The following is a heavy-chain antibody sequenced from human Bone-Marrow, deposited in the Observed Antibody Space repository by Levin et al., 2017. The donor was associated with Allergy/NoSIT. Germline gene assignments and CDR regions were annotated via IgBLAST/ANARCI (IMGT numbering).Heavy chain of an antibody. V-gene: IGHV1-2*02. CDR3: ASRSRGIAVAGTGRYYYYYGMDV. CDR1: GYTFTGYY. CDR2: INPNSGGT. Sequence: GASVKVSCKASGYTFTGYYMHWVRQAPGQGLEWMGWINPNSGGTNYAQKFQGRVTMTRDTSISTAYMELSRLRSDDTAVYYCASRSRGIAVAGTGRYYYYYGMDVWGQGTTVTVSS. D-gene: IGHD6-19*01. J-gene: IGHJ6*02.